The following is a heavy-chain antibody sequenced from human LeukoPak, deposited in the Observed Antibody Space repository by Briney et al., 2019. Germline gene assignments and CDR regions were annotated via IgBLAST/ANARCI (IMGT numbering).Heavy chain of an antibody. CDR3: ASWDIVVVPAASARDFDY. D-gene: IGHD2-2*01. J-gene: IGHJ4*02. CDR2: IKQDGSEM. Sequence: AGGSLRLSCAASGFIFSTYWMSWVRQAPGKGLEWVANIKQDGSEMYYVDSVKGRFTISRDNAKNSLYLQMNSLRAEDTAVYYCASWDIVVVPAASARDFDYWGQGTLVTVSS. CDR1: GFIFSTYW. V-gene: IGHV3-7*01.